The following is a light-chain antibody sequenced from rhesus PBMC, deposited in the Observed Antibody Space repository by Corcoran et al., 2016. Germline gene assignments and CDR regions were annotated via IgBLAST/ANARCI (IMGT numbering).Light chain of an antibody. CDR1: QGINKE. J-gene: IGKJ2*01. Sequence: DVQMTQSPSSLSASLGDRVTVTCRASQGINKELSWYQQKPGKAPPLLIYAPSRLHTGVSSRFSGSGFGTEFTLTITTLQPEDVATYYCLQDHTSPYTFGQGTKGEIK. CDR3: LQDHTSPYT. CDR2: APS. V-gene: IGKV1-94*01.